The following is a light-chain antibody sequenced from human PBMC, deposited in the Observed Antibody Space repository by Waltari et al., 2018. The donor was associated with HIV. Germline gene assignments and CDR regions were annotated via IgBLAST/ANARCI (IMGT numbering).Light chain of an antibody. J-gene: IGLJ2*01. V-gene: IGLV1-44*01. CDR1: SPNIGRNT. Sequence: QSVLTQPPSASGTPGQRVTISCSGSSPNIGRNTVNWYQQLPGTSPKLLIYTNTRRPSWVPDRVSGSKSGTSASLAISGLHSDEEAHYYCGVWDDSLNGQVFGGGTKLTVL. CDR2: TNT. CDR3: GVWDDSLNGQV.